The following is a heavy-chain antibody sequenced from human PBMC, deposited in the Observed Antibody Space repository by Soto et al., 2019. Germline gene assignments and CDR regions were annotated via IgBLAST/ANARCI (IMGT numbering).Heavy chain of an antibody. CDR2: INPDNGNA. V-gene: IGHV1-3*01. J-gene: IGHJ6*02. Sequence: QVQLEQSGAEVKKPGASVKVSCKASGYTFTIYSIHWVRQAPGQRLEWMGWINPDNGNAKYSQKFQGRVTITRDPSASTANMELSSLRSEDTAVYYCARGHSSGWPHYYYCGMDVWGQGTTVTVSS. D-gene: IGHD6-19*01. CDR3: ARGHSSGWPHYYYCGMDV. CDR1: GYTFTIYS.